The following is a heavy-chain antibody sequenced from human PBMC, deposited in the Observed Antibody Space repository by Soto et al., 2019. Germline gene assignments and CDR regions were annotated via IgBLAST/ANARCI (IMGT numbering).Heavy chain of an antibody. CDR3: ARVRRLRSPFDY. V-gene: IGHV4-34*01. Sequence: QVQLQQWGAGLLKPSETLSLTCAVYGGSFSGYYWSWIRQPPGKGLEWIGEINHSGSTNYNPSLKSRVTISVDTSKNQFSLKLSFVTAADTAVYYCARVRRLRSPFDYWGQGTLVTVSS. CDR1: GGSFSGYY. D-gene: IGHD4-17*01. CDR2: INHSGST. J-gene: IGHJ4*02.